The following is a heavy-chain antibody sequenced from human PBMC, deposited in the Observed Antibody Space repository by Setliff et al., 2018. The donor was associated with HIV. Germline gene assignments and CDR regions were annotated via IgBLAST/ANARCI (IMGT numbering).Heavy chain of an antibody. CDR2: ISGDGGDT. J-gene: IGHJ4*02. Sequence: GGSLRLSCVASGFTFTTYPMSWVRQALGKGLEWVSAISGDGGDTAYADSLKGRFTISRDTSKNTLHLHMNSLRAEDTAVYYCARQAHPRGYYGSAGLFDYWGQGTPVTVSS. CDR1: GFTFTTYP. V-gene: IGHV3-23*01. CDR3: ARQAHPRGYYGSAGLFDY. D-gene: IGHD3-22*01.